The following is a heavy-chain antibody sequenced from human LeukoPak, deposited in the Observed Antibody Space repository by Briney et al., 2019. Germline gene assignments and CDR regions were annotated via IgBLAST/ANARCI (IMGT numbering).Heavy chain of an antibody. CDR3: AKATTAIVVDNFFGY. Sequence: GGSLRLSCAASGFTFTSYAMSWVRQAPGKGLEWVSAISGNGGATYYADSVKGRFTISRDNSKNTLHLQMNSLRAEDTALYYCAKATTAIVVDNFFGYWGQGTLVSVSS. D-gene: IGHD3-22*01. CDR2: ISGNGGAT. CDR1: GFTFTSYA. V-gene: IGHV3-23*01. J-gene: IGHJ4*02.